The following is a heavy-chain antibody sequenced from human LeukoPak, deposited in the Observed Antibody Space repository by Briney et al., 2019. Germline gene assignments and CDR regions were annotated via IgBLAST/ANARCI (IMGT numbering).Heavy chain of an antibody. V-gene: IGHV4-30-2*01. D-gene: IGHD3-9*01. CDR1: GGSISSGGYS. Sequence: PSQTLSLTCAVSGGSISSGGYSWSWIRQPPGKGLEWIGYIYHSGSTYYNPSLKSRVTISVDRSKNQFSLKLSSVTAADTAVYYCARGGSDDWLSLDYWGQGTLVTVSS. J-gene: IGHJ4*02. CDR2: IYHSGST. CDR3: ARGGSDDWLSLDY.